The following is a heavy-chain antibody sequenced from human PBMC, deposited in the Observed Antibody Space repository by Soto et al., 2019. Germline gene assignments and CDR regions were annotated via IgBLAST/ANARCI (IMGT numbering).Heavy chain of an antibody. Sequence: SETLSLTCAVSGGSFTSNNWWTWVRQPPGQGLEWIGEIYRTGSTNYNPSLKSRVTISLDKSENQFSLKVNSLTAADTAVYYCASRDTGTSVDYWGKGTLVT. V-gene: IGHV4-4*02. CDR1: GGSFTSNNW. D-gene: IGHD1-7*01. J-gene: IGHJ4*02. CDR2: IYRTGST. CDR3: ASRDTGTSVDY.